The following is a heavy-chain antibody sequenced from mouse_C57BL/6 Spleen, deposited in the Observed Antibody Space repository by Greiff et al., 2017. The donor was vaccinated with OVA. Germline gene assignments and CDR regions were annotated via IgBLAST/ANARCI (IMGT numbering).Heavy chain of an antibody. Sequence: QVQLQQSGPGLVQPSQSLSITCTVSGFSLTSYGVHWVRQSPGKGLEWLGVIWRGGSTDYNAAFMSRLSITKDNSKSQVFFKMNSLQADDPAIYYGALLYYGSSYGYAMDYWGQGTSVTVSS. J-gene: IGHJ4*01. CDR2: IWRGGST. V-gene: IGHV2-5*01. CDR1: GFSLTSYG. D-gene: IGHD1-1*01. CDR3: ALLYYGSSYGYAMDY.